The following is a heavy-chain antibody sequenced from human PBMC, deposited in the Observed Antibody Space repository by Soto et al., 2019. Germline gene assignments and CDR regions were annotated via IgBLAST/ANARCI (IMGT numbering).Heavy chain of an antibody. CDR2: ISGSGGST. V-gene: IGHV3-23*01. J-gene: IGHJ4*02. Sequence: GGSLRLSCAASGFTFSSYAMSWVRQAPGKGLEWVSAISGSGGSTYYADSVKGRFTISRDKSKNTLYLQMNSMRAEDMSVNNCPNNTYRQLYDCSSTRCYFTCWAQGPRDTVS. CDR3: PNNTYRQLYDCSSTRCYFTC. CDR1: GFTFSSYA. D-gene: IGHD2-2*01.